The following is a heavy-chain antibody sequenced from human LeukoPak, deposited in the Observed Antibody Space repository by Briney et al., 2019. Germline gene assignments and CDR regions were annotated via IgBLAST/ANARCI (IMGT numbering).Heavy chain of an antibody. Sequence: ESLKISCKGSGYSFTSYWIGWVRPMPGKGREWMGITYPGDSDTRNSPSFQGQVTISADKSISTAYLQWSSLKASDTAMYYCARSSHYYYGSGPLHAYYFDYWGKGTLVTVSS. V-gene: IGHV5-51*01. CDR1: GYSFTSYW. J-gene: IGHJ4*02. D-gene: IGHD3-10*01. CDR3: ARSSHYYYGSGPLHAYYFDY. CDR2: TYPGDSDT.